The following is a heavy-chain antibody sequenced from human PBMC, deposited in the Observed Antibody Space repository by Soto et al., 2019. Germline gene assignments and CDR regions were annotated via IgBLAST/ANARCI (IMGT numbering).Heavy chain of an antibody. D-gene: IGHD6-19*01. CDR1: GFDFGTYG. V-gene: IGHV3-23*01. CDR3: AKSRAGYSSDPLDH. J-gene: IGHJ4*02. CDR2: IGGNGAYT. Sequence: GSLRLSCAASGFDFGTYGMTWVRQAPGKGLEWVSAIGGNGAYTNYADSVNGRFTISRDNSKNTLYLQLNGLRVEDTAVYYCAKSRAGYSSDPLDHWGQGTLVTVSS.